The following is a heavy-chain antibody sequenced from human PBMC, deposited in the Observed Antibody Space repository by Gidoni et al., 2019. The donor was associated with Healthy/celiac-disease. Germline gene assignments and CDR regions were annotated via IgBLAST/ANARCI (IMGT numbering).Heavy chain of an antibody. CDR1: GFTFSSSA. V-gene: IGHV3-30-3*01. Sequence: QVQLVESGGGVVQPGRSLRLSCAASGFTFSSSAMHWVRQAPGKGLEWVAVISYDGSNKYYADSVKGRFTISRDNSKNTLYLQMNSLRAEDTAVYYCARDLLPRGERPEPSFDYWGQGTLVTVSS. D-gene: IGHD3-16*01. J-gene: IGHJ4*02. CDR3: ARDLLPRGERPEPSFDY. CDR2: ISYDGSNK.